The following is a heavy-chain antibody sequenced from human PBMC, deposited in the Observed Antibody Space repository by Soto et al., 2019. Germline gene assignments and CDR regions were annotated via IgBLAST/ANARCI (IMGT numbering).Heavy chain of an antibody. CDR2: ISYSEDT. J-gene: IGHJ4*02. CDR3: ARESSAGSYYFDN. D-gene: IGHD3-10*01. CDR1: GGSISSGGYF. V-gene: IGHV4-30-4*01. Sequence: QVQLQESGPGLVKPSQTLSLTCTVSGGSISSGGYFWSWIRQPPGKGLEWIGRISYSEDTSYNPSLQSRVATSLDTSMSQFSRKLSSVTAADTAVYYCARESSAGSYYFDNWGQGTLVTVST.